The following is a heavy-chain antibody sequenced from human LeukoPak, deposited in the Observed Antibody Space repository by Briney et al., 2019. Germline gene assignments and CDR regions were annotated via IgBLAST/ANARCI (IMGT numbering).Heavy chain of an antibody. Sequence: GRSLRLSCAASGFTFSSYGMHWVRQAPGKGLEWVAVIWYDGSSNDYADSVKVRFTISRDNSKNTLSLQMNSLRAEDTAVYYCARDGPYRDVAPTGTVDCWGQGTLVTVSS. V-gene: IGHV3-33*01. CDR3: ARDGPYRDVAPTGTVDC. J-gene: IGHJ4*02. CDR2: IWYDGSSN. CDR1: GFTFSSYG. D-gene: IGHD1-1*01.